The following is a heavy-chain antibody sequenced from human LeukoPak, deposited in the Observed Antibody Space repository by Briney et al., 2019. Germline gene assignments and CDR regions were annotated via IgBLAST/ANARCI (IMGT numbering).Heavy chain of an antibody. CDR3: ARGGAIVVASYFDY. V-gene: IGHV1-18*01. J-gene: IGHJ4*02. Sequence: ASVKVSCKASGYTFSSYGISWVRQAPGQGLEWMGWISAYNGNTNYRQKLQGRVTMTTDTSTSTAYMDLRSLRSDDTAVYYCARGGAIVVASYFDYWGQGTLVTVSS. D-gene: IGHD2-21*01. CDR1: GYTFSSYG. CDR2: ISAYNGNT.